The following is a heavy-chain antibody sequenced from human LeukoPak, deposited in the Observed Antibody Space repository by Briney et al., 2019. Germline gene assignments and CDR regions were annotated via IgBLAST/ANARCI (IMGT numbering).Heavy chain of an antibody. CDR1: GFTFSSYA. Sequence: GGSLRLSCAASGFTFSSYAMSWVRQAPGKGLEWVSAISGSGGSTNYADSVKGRFTISRDDSKNTLYLQMNSLRAEDTAVYYCAKDPALFYYGSGSFEYYFDYWGQGTLVTVSS. CDR2: ISGSGGST. D-gene: IGHD3-10*01. V-gene: IGHV3-23*01. CDR3: AKDPALFYYGSGSFEYYFDY. J-gene: IGHJ4*02.